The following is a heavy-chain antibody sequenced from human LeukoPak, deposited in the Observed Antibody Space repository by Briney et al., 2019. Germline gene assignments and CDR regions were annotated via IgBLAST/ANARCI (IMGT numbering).Heavy chain of an antibody. V-gene: IGHV3-33*01. CDR1: GFTFNNYG. CDR2: ICYDGSNK. D-gene: IGHD3-22*01. CDR3: ARGQEYYYDSSAYDKFDY. J-gene: IGHJ4*02. Sequence: GESLRLSCAASGFTFNNYGMHWVRQAPGKGLEWVAAICYDGSNKCHADTVTGRFTISRDNSKNTLYLQMYSLRAEDTALYYCARGQEYYYDSSAYDKFDYWGQGTLVTVSS.